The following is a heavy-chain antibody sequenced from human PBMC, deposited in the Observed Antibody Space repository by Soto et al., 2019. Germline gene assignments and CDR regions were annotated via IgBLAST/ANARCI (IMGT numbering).Heavy chain of an antibody. CDR2: IKQDGSEK. J-gene: IGHJ6*03. CDR1: GFTFSSYW. Sequence: GGSLRLSCAASGFTFSSYWMSWVRQAPGKGLEWVANIKQDGSEKYYVDSVKGRFTISRDNAKNSLYLQMNSLRAEDTAVYYCARAPFESGRPFPFYYYYYYMDVWGKGTTVTVSS. CDR3: ARAPFESGRPFPFYYYYYYMDV. V-gene: IGHV3-7*01. D-gene: IGHD3-3*01.